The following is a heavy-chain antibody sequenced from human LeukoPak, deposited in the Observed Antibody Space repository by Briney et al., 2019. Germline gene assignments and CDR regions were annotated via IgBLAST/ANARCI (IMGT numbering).Heavy chain of an antibody. CDR1: RFPFSSYW. D-gene: IGHD6-19*01. CDR2: INTDGSPT. CDR3: AKSWHSSGWYFHY. J-gene: IGHJ4*02. V-gene: IGHV3-74*01. Sequence: GGSLRLSCAASRFPFSSYWMRWVRQAPGKGLVWVARINTDGSPTVYTDSVKGRFAISRDNAKNSLYLQMNSLRAEDTALYYCAKSWHSSGWYFHYWGQGTLVTVSS.